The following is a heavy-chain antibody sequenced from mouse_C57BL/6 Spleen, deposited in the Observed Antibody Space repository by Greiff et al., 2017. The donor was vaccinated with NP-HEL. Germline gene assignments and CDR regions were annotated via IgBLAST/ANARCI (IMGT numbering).Heavy chain of an antibody. J-gene: IGHJ1*03. CDR1: GYSIPSDY. CDR2: LSYSGST. Sequence: EVKLQESGPGLAKPSQTLSLPCSVTGYSIPSDYWNWFRKFPGNKLEYMGYLSYSGSTYYTPSLKRRISITRNTSKNQYYLQLNSVTTEDTATYYCARYPLYYGSSYDWYYDVWGTGTTVTVSS. V-gene: IGHV3-8*01. D-gene: IGHD1-1*01. CDR3: ARYPLYYGSSYDWYYDV.